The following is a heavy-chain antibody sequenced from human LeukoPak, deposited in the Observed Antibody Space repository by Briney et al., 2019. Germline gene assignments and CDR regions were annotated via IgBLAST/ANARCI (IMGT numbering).Heavy chain of an antibody. CDR2: IYYSGST. J-gene: IGHJ3*02. Sequence: SETLSLTCTVSGGSISNYYWSWIRQPAGKGLEWIGYIYYSGSTNYNPSLKSRVTISVDTSKNQFSLKLSSVTATDTAIYYCARDKGKYSSGWFAFGIWGQGTMVTVSS. D-gene: IGHD6-19*01. CDR3: ARDKGKYSSGWFAFGI. CDR1: GGSISNYY. V-gene: IGHV4-59*01.